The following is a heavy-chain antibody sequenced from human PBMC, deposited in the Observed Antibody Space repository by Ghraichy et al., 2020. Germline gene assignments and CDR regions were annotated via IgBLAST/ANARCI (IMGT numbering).Heavy chain of an antibody. CDR3: ARSGDSSGYPH. D-gene: IGHD3-22*01. V-gene: IGHV4-61*01. Sequence: SETLSLTCTVSGGSVSSGSYYWSWIRQPPGKGLEWIGYIYYSGSTNYNPSLKSRVTISVDTSKNQFSLKLSSVTAADTAVYYCARSGDSSGYPHWGQGTLVTVSS. CDR2: IYYSGST. CDR1: GGSVSSGSYY. J-gene: IGHJ4*02.